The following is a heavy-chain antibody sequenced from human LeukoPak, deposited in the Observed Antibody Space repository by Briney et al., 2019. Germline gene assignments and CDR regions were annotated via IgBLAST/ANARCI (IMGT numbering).Heavy chain of an antibody. Sequence: SETLSLTCTVSGGSISSYYWSWIRQPAGKGLEWIGRIYTSGSTNYNPSLKSRVTMSVDTSKNQFSLKLSSVTAVDTAVYYYAREVDQLPRPNWFDPWGQGTLVTVSS. CDR2: IYTSGST. CDR3: AREVDQLPRPNWFDP. CDR1: GGSISSYY. J-gene: IGHJ5*02. V-gene: IGHV4-4*07. D-gene: IGHD2-2*01.